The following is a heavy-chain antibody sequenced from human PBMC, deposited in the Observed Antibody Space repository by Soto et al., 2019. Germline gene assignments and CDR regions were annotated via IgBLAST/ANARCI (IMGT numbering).Heavy chain of an antibody. CDR1: GYSFTSHG. CDR3: ARIVRGSNFDYYHSMDV. D-gene: IGHD3-10*01. Sequence: QVQLVQSGAEVKKPGASVKVSCKASGYSFTSHGISWVRQAPGQGLEWMAWISASNGDTNYAQKFQGRVTVTTDTSASTGYMELRSLRSEDTDVYYCARIVRGSNFDYYHSMDVWGKWTTVSVSS. J-gene: IGHJ6*03. CDR2: ISASNGDT. V-gene: IGHV1-18*01.